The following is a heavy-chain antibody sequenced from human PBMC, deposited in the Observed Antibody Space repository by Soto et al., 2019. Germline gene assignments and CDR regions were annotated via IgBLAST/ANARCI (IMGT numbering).Heavy chain of an antibody. J-gene: IGHJ4*02. D-gene: IGHD6-6*01. CDR1: GFTFSSYA. V-gene: IGHV3-23*01. Sequence: GGSLRLSCAASGFTFSSYAMSWVRQAPGKGLEWVSAISGSGGSTYYADSVKGRFTISRDNSKNKLYLQMNSLRAEDTAVYYCAKDSDSSSSLFDYWGQETLVTVSS. CDR2: ISGSGGST. CDR3: AKDSDSSSSLFDY.